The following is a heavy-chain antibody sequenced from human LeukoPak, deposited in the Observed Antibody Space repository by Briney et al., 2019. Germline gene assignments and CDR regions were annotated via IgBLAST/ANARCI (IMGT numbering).Heavy chain of an antibody. J-gene: IGHJ3*02. CDR1: GFTFSSYA. V-gene: IGHV3-64*01. CDR2: ISSNGGST. Sequence: GGSLRLSCAAPGFTFSSYAMHWVRKAPGKGLEYVSAISSNGGSTSYANSVKGRFTISRDNSKNTLYLQMGSLRAEDMAVYYCAKMSNYYNSLGYYAFDIWGQGTMVTVSS. D-gene: IGHD3-22*01. CDR3: AKMSNYYNSLGYYAFDI.